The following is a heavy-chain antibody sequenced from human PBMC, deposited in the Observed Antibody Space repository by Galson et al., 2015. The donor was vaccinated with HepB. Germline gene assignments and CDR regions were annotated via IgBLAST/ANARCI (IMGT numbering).Heavy chain of an antibody. CDR1: GFIFDDYA. CDR3: AKENRPGIAVSTTPGLFDY. CDR2: ISWNSGSI. Sequence: SLRLSCAASGFIFDDYAMHWVRQAPGKGLEWVSSISWNSGSIDYADSVKGRFTISRDNAKNSLYLQMNSLRAGDTALYYCAKENRPGIAVSTTPGLFDYWGQGTLVTVSA. D-gene: IGHD6-19*01. V-gene: IGHV3-9*01. J-gene: IGHJ4*02.